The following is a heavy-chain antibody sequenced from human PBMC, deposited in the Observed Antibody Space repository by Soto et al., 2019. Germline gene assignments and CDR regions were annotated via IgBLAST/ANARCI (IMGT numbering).Heavy chain of an antibody. Sequence: QVQLQESGPGLVKPSETLSLTCTVSGGSISSYYWSWIRQPPGKGLEWIGYIYYSGSTNYNPSLKSRVTITVDTSKNQCSLKLSSVTAADTAVYYCARDRVVVAATPQADAFDIWGQGTMVTVSS. D-gene: IGHD2-15*01. CDR3: ARDRVVVAATPQADAFDI. V-gene: IGHV4-59*01. CDR2: IYYSGST. CDR1: GGSISSYY. J-gene: IGHJ3*02.